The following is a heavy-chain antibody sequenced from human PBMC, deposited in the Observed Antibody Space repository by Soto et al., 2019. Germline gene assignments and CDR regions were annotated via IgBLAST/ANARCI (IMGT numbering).Heavy chain of an antibody. D-gene: IGHD4-17*01. CDR3: AIADYGDDDY. J-gene: IGHJ4*02. V-gene: IGHV1-18*04. Sequence: LQLVQSGAEAKKPGASVKVSCKASGYTFGTSTISWLRQAPGKGLEWMGWIKAYSGNTNYAPKLQGRVTMTTDTPTSTAYMELRSLTTDDTATYYCAIADYGDDDYWGQGTLVTVSS. CDR2: IKAYSGNT. CDR1: GYTFGTST.